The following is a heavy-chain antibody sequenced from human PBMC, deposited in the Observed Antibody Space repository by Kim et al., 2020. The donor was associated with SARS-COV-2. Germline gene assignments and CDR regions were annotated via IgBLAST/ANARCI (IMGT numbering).Heavy chain of an antibody. CDR1: GYTLTELS. Sequence: ASVKVSCKVSGYTLTELSMHWVRQAPGKGLEWMGGFDPEDGETIYAQKFQGRVTMTEDTSTDTAYMELSSLRSEDTAVYYCATAPANYYDSRGYSYYYYGMDVWGQGTTVTVSS. J-gene: IGHJ6*02. D-gene: IGHD3-22*01. CDR2: FDPEDGET. CDR3: ATAPANYYDSRGYSYYYYGMDV. V-gene: IGHV1-24*01.